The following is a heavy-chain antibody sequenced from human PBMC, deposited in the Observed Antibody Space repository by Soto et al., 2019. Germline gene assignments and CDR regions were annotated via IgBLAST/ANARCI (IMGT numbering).Heavy chain of an antibody. V-gene: IGHV3-11*06. Sequence: GGSLRLSCAASGFTFSDYYMSWIRQAPGKGLEWVSYISSSSSYTNYADSVKGRFTISRDNAKNSLYLQMNSLRAEDTAVYYCAAGYSSSWYIYWGQGTLVTVSS. CDR3: AAGYSSSWYIY. CDR2: ISSSSSYT. J-gene: IGHJ4*02. CDR1: GFTFSDYY. D-gene: IGHD6-13*01.